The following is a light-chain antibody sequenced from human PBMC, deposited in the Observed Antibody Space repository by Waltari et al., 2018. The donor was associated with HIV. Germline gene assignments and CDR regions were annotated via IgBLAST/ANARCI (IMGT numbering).Light chain of an antibody. V-gene: IGLV1-47*01. CDR1: NSNIGRNS. Sequence: QSVLTQPPSASGTPGQRVTISCSGSNSNIGRNSVYWYQQFPGTAPKLLIYRDNQRPSGVPDRFSGSKSGTSASLAISGLRSEDEADYYCAAWDHSLSARVFGGGTKMTVL. J-gene: IGLJ3*02. CDR3: AAWDHSLSARV. CDR2: RDN.